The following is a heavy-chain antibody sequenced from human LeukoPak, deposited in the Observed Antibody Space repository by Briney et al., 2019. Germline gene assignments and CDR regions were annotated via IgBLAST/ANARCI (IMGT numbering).Heavy chain of an antibody. V-gene: IGHV4-39*01. CDR2: IYYSGST. CDR1: GGSISSSSYY. J-gene: IGHJ3*02. CDR3: AGTMVRGVIGAFDI. Sequence: SETLSLTCTVSGGSISSSSYYWGWIRQPPGKGLEWIGSIYYSGSTYYNPSLKSRVTISVDPSKNQFSLKLSSVTAADTAVYYCAGTMVRGVIGAFDIWGQGTMVTVSS. D-gene: IGHD3-10*01.